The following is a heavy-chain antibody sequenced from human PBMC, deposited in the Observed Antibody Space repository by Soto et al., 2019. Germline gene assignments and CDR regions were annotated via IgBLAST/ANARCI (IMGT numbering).Heavy chain of an antibody. D-gene: IGHD3-10*01. CDR2: INAGNGNT. Sequence: QFQLVQSGAGVKKPGASVKVSSKAPGYTLPSYVMHWVRQPPGQRLEWMGWINAGNGNTKYSQKFQGRVTITRDTSASTAYMELSSLRSEDTAVYYCARDPMYYYGSGSYPYDYWGQGTLVTVSS. V-gene: IGHV1-3*01. CDR3: ARDPMYYYGSGSYPYDY. CDR1: GYTLPSYV. J-gene: IGHJ4*02.